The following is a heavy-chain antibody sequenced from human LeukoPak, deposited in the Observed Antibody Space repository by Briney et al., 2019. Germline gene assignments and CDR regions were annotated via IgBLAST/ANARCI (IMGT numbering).Heavy chain of an antibody. CDR3: NRTRDSSGSPDFDY. CDR2: IRSKAYGGNT. J-gene: IGHJ4*02. Sequence: GGSLRLSCTASGFTFGDYAMSWVRQAPGTGPEWVGFIRSKAYGGNTEYAASVKGRFPISRDDYKTIAYLQMNSLKVEDTAVYYCNRTRDSSGSPDFDYWGQGTLVTVSS. V-gene: IGHV3-49*04. CDR1: GFTFGDYA. D-gene: IGHD3-22*01.